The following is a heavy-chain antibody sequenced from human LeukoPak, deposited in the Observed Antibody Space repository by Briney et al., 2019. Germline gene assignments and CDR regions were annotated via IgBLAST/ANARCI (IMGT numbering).Heavy chain of an antibody. V-gene: IGHV3-23*01. D-gene: IGHD2-21*02. CDR2: ISGSGGST. CDR1: GFTFSSYA. J-gene: IGHJ4*02. Sequence: PGGSLRLSCAASGFTFSSYAMRWVRQAPGKGLEWVSAISGSGGSTYYADSVKGRFTISRDNSKNTLYLQMNSLRAEDTAVYYCAKFLPTHIVVATYYFDYWGQGTLVTVSS. CDR3: AKFLPTHIVVATYYFDY.